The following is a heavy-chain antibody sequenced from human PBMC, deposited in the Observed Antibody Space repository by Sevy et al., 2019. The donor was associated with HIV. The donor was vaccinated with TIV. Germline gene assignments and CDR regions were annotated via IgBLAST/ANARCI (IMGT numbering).Heavy chain of an antibody. CDR3: AGENAWGRGYS. Sequence: SETLSLTCTVSGGSITSLYWNWIRQPPGKGLEWIANIYYNGNINYNPSLKSRVTLSLDTSKNQSSLRLSSVTASDTAMYYCAGENAWGRGYSWGQGTLVTVSS. V-gene: IGHV4-59*08. CDR1: GGSITSLY. J-gene: IGHJ4*02. CDR2: IYYNGNI. D-gene: IGHD1-26*01.